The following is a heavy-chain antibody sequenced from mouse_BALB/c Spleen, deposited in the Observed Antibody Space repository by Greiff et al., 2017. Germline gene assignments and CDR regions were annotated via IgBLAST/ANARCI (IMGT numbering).Heavy chain of an antibody. D-gene: IGHD2-1*01. J-gene: IGHJ2*01. Sequence: QVQLKQSGAELVKPGASVKLSCKASGYTFTSYYMYWVKQRPGQGLEWIGEINPSNGGTNFNEKFKSKATLTVDKSSSTAYMQLSSLTSEDSAVYYCTRWGYGNYEADYWGQGTTLTVSS. V-gene: IGHV1S81*02. CDR1: GYTFTSYY. CDR3: TRWGYGNYEADY. CDR2: INPSNGGT.